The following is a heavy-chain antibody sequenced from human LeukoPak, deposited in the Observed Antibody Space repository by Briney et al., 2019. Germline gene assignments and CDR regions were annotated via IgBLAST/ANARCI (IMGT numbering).Heavy chain of an antibody. Sequence: ASVKVSCKASGYTFTGYYMHWVRQAPGQGLEWMGWINPNSGGTNYAQKFQGRVTMTRDTSISTAYMELSRLRSDDTAVYYCATVSSRGIGHFDYWGQGTLVTVSS. CDR2: INPNSGGT. J-gene: IGHJ4*02. CDR1: GYTFTGYY. D-gene: IGHD3-10*01. V-gene: IGHV1-2*02. CDR3: ATVSSRGIGHFDY.